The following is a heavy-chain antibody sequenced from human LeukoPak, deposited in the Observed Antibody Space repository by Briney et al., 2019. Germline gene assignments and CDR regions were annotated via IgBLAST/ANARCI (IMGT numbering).Heavy chain of an antibody. D-gene: IGHD3-22*01. Sequence: GGSLRLSCAASGFTFSSYSMNWVRQAPGKGLEWVSSISSSSSYIYYADSVKGRFTISRDNAKNSLYLQMNSLRAEDTAVYYCARDPYYYDSSGYMDVWGQGTTVTVSS. V-gene: IGHV3-21*01. J-gene: IGHJ6*02. CDR1: GFTFSSYS. CDR2: ISSSSSYI. CDR3: ARDPYYYDSSGYMDV.